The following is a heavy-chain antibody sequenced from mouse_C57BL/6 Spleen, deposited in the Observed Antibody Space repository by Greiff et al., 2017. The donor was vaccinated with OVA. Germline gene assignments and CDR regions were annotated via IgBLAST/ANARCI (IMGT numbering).Heavy chain of an antibody. CDR2: IDPETGGT. D-gene: IGHD1-1*01. J-gene: IGHJ3*01. Sequence: QVQLKESGAELVRPGASVTLSCKASGYTFTDYEMHWVKQTPVHGLEWIGAIDPETGGTAYNQKFKGKAILTADKSSSTAYMELRSLTSEDSAVYYCTRFDCGSSYGFAYWGQETLVTVSA. CDR3: TRFDCGSSYGFAY. CDR1: GYTFTDYE. V-gene: IGHV1-15*01.